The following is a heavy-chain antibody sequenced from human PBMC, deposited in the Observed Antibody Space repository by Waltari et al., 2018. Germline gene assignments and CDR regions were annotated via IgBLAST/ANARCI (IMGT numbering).Heavy chain of an antibody. J-gene: IGHJ6*02. CDR1: GGSISSSNW. CDR2: IYHSGST. Sequence: QVQLQESGPGLVKPSGTLSLTCAVSGGSISSSNWWSWVRQPPGKGLEWIGEIYHSGSTNYNPSLKSRVTISVDKSKNQFSLKLSSVTAADTAVYYCARDSRGQQLVHYYYYGMDVWGQGTTVTVSS. CDR3: ARDSRGQQLVHYYYYGMDV. V-gene: IGHV4-4*02. D-gene: IGHD6-13*01.